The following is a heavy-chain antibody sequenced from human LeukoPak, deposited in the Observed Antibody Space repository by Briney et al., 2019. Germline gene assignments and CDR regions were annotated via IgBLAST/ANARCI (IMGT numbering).Heavy chain of an antibody. CDR3: AKDRYYDSSGYSFDY. D-gene: IGHD3-22*01. CDR2: IKQDGSEK. CDR1: GFTFSSYW. Sequence: PGGSLRLSCAASGFTFSSYWMSWVRQAPGKGLEWVANIKQDGSEKYYVDSVKGRFTISRDNAKNSLYLQMNSLRAEDTAVYYCAKDRYYDSSGYSFDYWGQGTLVTVSS. V-gene: IGHV3-7*01. J-gene: IGHJ4*02.